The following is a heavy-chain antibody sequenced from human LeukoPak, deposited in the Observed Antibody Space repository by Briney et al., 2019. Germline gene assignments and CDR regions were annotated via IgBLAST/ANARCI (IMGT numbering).Heavy chain of an antibody. D-gene: IGHD5-12*01. V-gene: IGHV1-2*02. CDR3: ARDSTSLQPVATITGGNMDV. CDR2: INPNSGGT. CDR1: GYTFTGHY. Sequence: ASVKVSCKASGYTFTGHYMHWVRQAPGQGLEWMGWINPNSGGTNYAQKFQGRVTMTRDTSISTAYMELSRLRSDDTAVYYCARDSTSLQPVATITGGNMDVWGKGTTVTVSS. J-gene: IGHJ6*03.